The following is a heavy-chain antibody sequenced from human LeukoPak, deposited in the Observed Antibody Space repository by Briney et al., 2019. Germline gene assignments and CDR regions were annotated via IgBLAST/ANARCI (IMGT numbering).Heavy chain of an antibody. CDR3: ARAVSDILTGAYCYGMDV. J-gene: IGHJ6*04. CDR2: IYHSGST. CDR1: GGSISSSNW. Sequence: SDSVSLTYAVCGGSISSSNWWSWVRQPPGKGLECIGEIYHSGSTNYNPCLKRRVTISVAKSKNQFSLKLSSVPAADTAVYYSARAVSDILTGAYCYGMDVWGKGTTVTVSS. D-gene: IGHD3-9*01. V-gene: IGHV4-4*02.